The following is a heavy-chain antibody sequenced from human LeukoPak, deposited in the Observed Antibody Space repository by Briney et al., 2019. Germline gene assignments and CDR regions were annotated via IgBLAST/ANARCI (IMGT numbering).Heavy chain of an antibody. CDR2: ISSSGSGGYT. Sequence: GGSLRLSCTASGFICSDYAMSWARQAPGKGLEWVAGISSSGSGGYTYYADSVQGRFTISRDNSKSTLCLQMNSLRAEDTAVYYCAKQLGYCSDGSCYFPYWGQGTLVTVSS. D-gene: IGHD2-15*01. J-gene: IGHJ4*02. V-gene: IGHV3-23*01. CDR1: GFICSDYA. CDR3: AKQLGYCSDGSCYFPY.